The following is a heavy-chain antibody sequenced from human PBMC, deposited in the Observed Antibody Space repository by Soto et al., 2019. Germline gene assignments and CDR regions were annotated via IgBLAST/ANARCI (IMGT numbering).Heavy chain of an antibody. V-gene: IGHV1-69*13. Sequence: AVKVSCKACGGTFSRYAISWVRQAPGQGLEWMGGIIPIFGTANYAQKFQGRVTITADESTSTAYMELSSLRSEDTAVYYCAGKYSGYAGWFDPWGQGTLVTVSS. D-gene: IGHD5-12*01. CDR1: GGTFSRYA. J-gene: IGHJ5*02. CDR2: IIPIFGTA. CDR3: AGKYSGYAGWFDP.